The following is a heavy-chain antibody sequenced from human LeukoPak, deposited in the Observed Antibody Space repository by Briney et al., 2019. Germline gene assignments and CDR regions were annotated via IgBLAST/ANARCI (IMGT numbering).Heavy chain of an antibody. D-gene: IGHD2/OR15-2a*01. V-gene: IGHV3-23*01. CDR2: INGRGDNT. Sequence: GGSLRLSCAASGFTFSTYAMGWVRRAPGKRLEWVSAINGRGDNTYYADFVKGRFTISRDNSKSTVYPQMNSLRTEDTAVYYCAKDRVSPGFNWFDPWGQGTLVTVSS. J-gene: IGHJ5*02. CDR1: GFTFSTYA. CDR3: AKDRVSPGFNWFDP.